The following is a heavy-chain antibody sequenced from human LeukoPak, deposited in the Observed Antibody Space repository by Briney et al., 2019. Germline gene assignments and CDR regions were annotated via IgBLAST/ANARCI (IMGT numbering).Heavy chain of an antibody. Sequence: PSETLSLTCTVSGGSISSYYWSWPRQPPGKGLEWIGYISYSGSTNYNPSLKSRVTISVDTSKNQFSLKLSSVTAADTAVYYCARHSSDFWSGYHALYFDYWGQGTLVTVSS. CDR1: GGSISSYY. CDR2: ISYSGST. V-gene: IGHV4-59*08. CDR3: ARHSSDFWSGYHALYFDY. D-gene: IGHD3-3*01. J-gene: IGHJ4*02.